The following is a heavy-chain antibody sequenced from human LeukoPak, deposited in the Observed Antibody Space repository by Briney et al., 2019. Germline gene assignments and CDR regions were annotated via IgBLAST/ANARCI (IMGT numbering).Heavy chain of an antibody. Sequence: SETLSLTCSVSGVSISNNSYYWGWIRQPPGKGLEWVGNIFYSGRTYYNPSLKSRLTISVDTSKNQFSLKLNSVTVADTAVYYCARRDYGTDYWGQGTLVTVSS. CDR3: ARRDYGTDY. CDR2: IFYSGRT. CDR1: GVSISNNSYY. V-gene: IGHV4-39*01. J-gene: IGHJ4*02. D-gene: IGHD4-17*01.